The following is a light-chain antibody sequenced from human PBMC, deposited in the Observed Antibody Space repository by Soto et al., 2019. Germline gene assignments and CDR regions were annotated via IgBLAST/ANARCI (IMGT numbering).Light chain of an antibody. CDR3: AAWDDSLTGSV. V-gene: IGLV2-8*01. CDR2: EVN. J-gene: IGLJ2*01. Sequence: QSALTQPPSASGSPGQSVAISCTGTSSDVGGYNYVSWYQQHPGKAPKLMIYEVNKRPSGVPDRFSGSKSGNTASLTVSGLQAEDEADYYCAAWDDSLTGSVFGGGTKLTVL. CDR1: SSDVGGYNY.